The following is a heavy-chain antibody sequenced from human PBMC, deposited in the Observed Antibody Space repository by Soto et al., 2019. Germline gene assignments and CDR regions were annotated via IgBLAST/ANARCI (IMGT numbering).Heavy chain of an antibody. CDR1: GFTFSSYA. D-gene: IGHD3-3*01. Sequence: EVQLLESGGGLVQPGGSLRLSCAASGFTFSSYAMSWVRQAPGKGLEWVSAISGSGGSTYYADSVKGRFTISRDNSKNTLYLQMNSLRDEDTAVYYCAKIPITIFGVVIIPYYYYMDVWGKGTTVTVSS. CDR2: ISGSGGST. J-gene: IGHJ6*03. V-gene: IGHV3-23*01. CDR3: AKIPITIFGVVIIPYYYYMDV.